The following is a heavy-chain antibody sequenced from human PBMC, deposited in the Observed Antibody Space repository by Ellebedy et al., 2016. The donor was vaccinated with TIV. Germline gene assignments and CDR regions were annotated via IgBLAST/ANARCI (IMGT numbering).Heavy chain of an antibody. CDR3: ARQRFIVVVSAAPGGWFDP. V-gene: IGHV4-59*08. CDR2: MSSSGNT. Sequence: MPSETLSLTCIVSGGSISSYYWSWIRQPPGKGLEWIGYMSSSGNTNYNPSLKSRVTTSIDTYKNQFSLKLSSVTASDTAVYYCARQRFIVVVSAAPGGWFDPWGQGTLVTVSS. D-gene: IGHD2-2*01. CDR1: GGSISSYY. J-gene: IGHJ5*02.